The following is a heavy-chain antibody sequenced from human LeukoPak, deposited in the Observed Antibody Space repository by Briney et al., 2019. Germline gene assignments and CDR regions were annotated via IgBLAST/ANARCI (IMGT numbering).Heavy chain of an antibody. J-gene: IGHJ4*02. D-gene: IGHD3-22*01. V-gene: IGHV1-69*05. CDR3: ARDEDYYDRSGYYLLGD. CDR1: VGTFSSYA. CDR2: IIPIFGTA. Sequence: ASVKVSCKASVGTFSSYAISWVRQAPGQGLEWMGRIIPIFGTANYAQKFQGRVTITTDESTSTAYMELSSLRSEDTAVYYCARDEDYYDRSGYYLLGDWGQGTLVTVSS.